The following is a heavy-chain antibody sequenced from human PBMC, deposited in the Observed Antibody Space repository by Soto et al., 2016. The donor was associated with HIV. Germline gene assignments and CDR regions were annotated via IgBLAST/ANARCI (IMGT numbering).Heavy chain of an antibody. J-gene: IGHJ4*02. D-gene: IGHD6-13*01. CDR1: EFTFRTYS. CDR2: ISRSSTYI. Sequence: EVQLVESGGGVVQPGESLRLSCTGSEFTFRTYSMNWVRQAPGKGLEWVSSISRSSTYIYYADSVKGRFTISRDNAKNLLYLQMNSLRAEGTAVYYCARAETYSSSYQDWGQGTLVTVSS. CDR3: ARAETYSSSYQD. V-gene: IGHV3-21*01.